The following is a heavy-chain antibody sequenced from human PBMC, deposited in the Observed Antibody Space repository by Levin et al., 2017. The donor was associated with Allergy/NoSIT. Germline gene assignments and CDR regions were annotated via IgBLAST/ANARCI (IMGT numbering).Heavy chain of an antibody. CDR1: GYSFTSYW. Sequence: PGGSLRLSCKGSGYSFTSYWIGWVRQMPGKGLEWMGIIYPGDSDTRYSPSFQGQVTISADKSISTAYLQWSSLKASDTAMYYCARLRQVIVNDFPYYMDVWGKGTTVTVSS. D-gene: IGHD2/OR15-2a*01. CDR2: IYPGDSDT. CDR3: ARLRQVIVNDFPYYMDV. V-gene: IGHV5-51*01. J-gene: IGHJ6*03.